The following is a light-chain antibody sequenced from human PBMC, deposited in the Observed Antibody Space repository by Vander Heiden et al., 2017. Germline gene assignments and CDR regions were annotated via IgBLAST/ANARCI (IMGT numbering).Light chain of an antibody. J-gene: IGLJ2*01. CDR1: SSNIGAGYD. Sequence: QSVLTQPPSVSGAPGQRVTISCTGSSSNIGAGYDVHWYQQLPGTAPKLLIYGNSNRPSGVPDRFSGSKSGTSASLAITGLQAEDGADYYCQSYDSSRRVFGGGTKLTVL. CDR2: GNS. V-gene: IGLV1-40*01. CDR3: QSYDSSRRV.